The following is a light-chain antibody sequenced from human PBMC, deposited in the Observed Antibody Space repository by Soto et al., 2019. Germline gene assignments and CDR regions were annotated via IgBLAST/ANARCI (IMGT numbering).Light chain of an antibody. Sequence: DIPMTQSPSSLSASVGDRVTITCRASQSISTYLNWYQQKPGKAPKLLIYAASSLQSGVPSRFSGRGSGTDFTLTISSLQPEDFATYYCQQSYSTPLFTFGPGDQSGYQT. CDR2: AAS. V-gene: IGKV1-39*01. CDR1: QSISTY. CDR3: QQSYSTPLFT. J-gene: IGKJ3*01.